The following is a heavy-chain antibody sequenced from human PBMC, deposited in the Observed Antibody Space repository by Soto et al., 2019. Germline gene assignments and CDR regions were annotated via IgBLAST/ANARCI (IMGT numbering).Heavy chain of an antibody. CDR3: ANHPGYNWNYGQFDY. J-gene: IGHJ4*02. CDR1: GGTFSSYA. D-gene: IGHD1-7*01. Sequence: QVQLVQSGAEVKKPGSSVKVSCKASGGTFSSYAISWVRQAPGQGLEWMGGIIPIFGTANYAQKFQGRVTTTADESTSTADMELSSMRSEDTAVYYCANHPGYNWNYGQFDYWGQGTLVTVSS. CDR2: IIPIFGTA. V-gene: IGHV1-69*01.